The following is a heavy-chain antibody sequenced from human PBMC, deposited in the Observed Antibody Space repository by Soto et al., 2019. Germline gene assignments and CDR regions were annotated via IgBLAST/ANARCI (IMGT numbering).Heavy chain of an antibody. CDR1: GFTFSSYA. Sequence: EVQLLESGGGLVQPGGSLRLSCAASGFTFSSYAMSWVRQAPGKGLEWVSAISGSGGSTYYADSVKGRFTISRDNSKNTLYLEMNSLRAEDTAVYYCEKGEMAQLPIFDYWGQGTLVTVSS. CDR3: EKGEMAQLPIFDY. D-gene: IGHD1-1*01. J-gene: IGHJ4*02. V-gene: IGHV3-23*01. CDR2: ISGSGGST.